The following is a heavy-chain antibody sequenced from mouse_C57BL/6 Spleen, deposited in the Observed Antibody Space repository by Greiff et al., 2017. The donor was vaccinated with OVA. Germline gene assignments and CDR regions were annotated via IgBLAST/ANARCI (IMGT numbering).Heavy chain of an antibody. Sequence: QVQLQQSGPELVKPGASVKISCKASGYAFSSSWMNWVKQRPGKGLEWIGRIYPGDGDTNYNGKFKGKATLTADKSSSTAYMQLSSLTSEDSAVYFCARLENFDVWHRDHGHRLL. V-gene: IGHV1-82*01. J-gene: IGHJ1*03. CDR3: ARLENFDV. CDR2: IYPGDGDT. CDR1: GYAFSSSW.